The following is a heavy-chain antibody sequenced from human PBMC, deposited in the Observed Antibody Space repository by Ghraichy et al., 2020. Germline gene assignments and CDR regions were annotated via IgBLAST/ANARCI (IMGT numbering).Heavy chain of an antibody. J-gene: IGHJ4*02. CDR1: GFTFNTQW. Sequence: GESLNISCVASGFTFNTQWMSWVRQAPGKGLEWVALLNPDGSAKYYADSVKGRFTISRDNDKNSLYLQMNSLRDEDTAVYYCAKDPNWGSGYWGQGTLVTVSS. CDR2: LNPDGSAK. CDR3: AKDPNWGSGY. V-gene: IGHV3-7*05. D-gene: IGHD7-27*01.